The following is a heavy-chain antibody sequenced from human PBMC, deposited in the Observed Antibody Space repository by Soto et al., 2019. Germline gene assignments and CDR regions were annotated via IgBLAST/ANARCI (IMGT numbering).Heavy chain of an antibody. CDR1: GDPLSYGGYY. CDR2: VYHTGAT. CDR3: AREGHSSWEXXXP. Sequence: QVQLQESGPGLVEPSQTLSLVCSVSGDPLSYGGYYWSWVRQSPGKALEWIGFVYHTGATYYHPSLESRVTMAVDMSKNEFSLKLTSVTAAXXXXYYCAREGHSSWEXXXPWGXXIXVXVSX. D-gene: IGHD1-26*01. V-gene: IGHV4-31*03. J-gene: IGHJ5*02.